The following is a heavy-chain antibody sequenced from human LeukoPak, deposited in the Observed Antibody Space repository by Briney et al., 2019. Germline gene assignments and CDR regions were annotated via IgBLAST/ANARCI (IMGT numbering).Heavy chain of an antibody. CDR3: ARDLDY. CDR2: VKEDGRQK. V-gene: IGHV3-7*04. J-gene: IGHJ4*02. CDR1: GFTFSTYW. Sequence: PGGSLRLSCAASGFTFSTYWMSWVRQAPGKGLEWVANVKEDGRQKFYVDSVKGRFTISRDNAKNSLYLQMDSLGAEDTAVYYCARDLDYWGQGTPVTASS.